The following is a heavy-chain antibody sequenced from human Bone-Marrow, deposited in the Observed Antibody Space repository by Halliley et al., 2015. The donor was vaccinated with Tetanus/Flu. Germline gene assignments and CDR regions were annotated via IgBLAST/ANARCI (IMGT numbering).Heavy chain of an antibody. D-gene: IGHD6-19*01. J-gene: IGHJ4*02. CDR2: INPASGYT. Sequence: WMCLINPASGYTKFSRKFQDRVPLSTDTSANSAYMDLSSLTSEDTAVYYCARGMSGGLQPVFDYWGQGTQVTVSS. CDR3: ARGMSGGLQPVFDY. V-gene: IGHV1-3*01.